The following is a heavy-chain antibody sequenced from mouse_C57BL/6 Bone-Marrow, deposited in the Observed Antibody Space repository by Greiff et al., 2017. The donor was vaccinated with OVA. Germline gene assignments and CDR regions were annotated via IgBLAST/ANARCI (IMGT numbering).Heavy chain of an antibody. CDR3: ARHGQLRLRGAY. CDR2: ISSGGSYT. V-gene: IGHV5-6*01. J-gene: IGHJ3*01. Sequence: VQLKESGGDLVKPGGSLKLSCAASGFTFSSYGMSWVRQTPDKRLEWVATISSGGSYTYYPDSVKGRFTISRDNAKNTLYLQMSSLKSEDTAMYYCARHGQLRLRGAYWGQGTLVTVSA. CDR1: GFTFSSYG. D-gene: IGHD3-2*02.